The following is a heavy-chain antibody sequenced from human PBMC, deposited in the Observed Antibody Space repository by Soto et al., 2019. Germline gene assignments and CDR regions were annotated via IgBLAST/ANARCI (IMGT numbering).Heavy chain of an antibody. J-gene: IGHJ6*03. CDR1: GYTFTGYY. V-gene: IGHV1-2*04. CDR2: INPNSGGT. D-gene: IGHD2-8*01. Sequence: GTSVKVSCKASGYTFTGYYMHWVRQAPGQGLEWMGWINPNSGGTNYAQKFQGWVTMTRDTSISTAYMELSRLRSDDTAVYYCARQGCTNGVCLDYMDVWGKGTTV. CDR3: ARQGCTNGVCLDYMDV.